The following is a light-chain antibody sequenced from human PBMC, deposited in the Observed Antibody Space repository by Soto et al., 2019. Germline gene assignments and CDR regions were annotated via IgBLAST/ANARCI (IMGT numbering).Light chain of an antibody. Sequence: DIQMTQSPSSLSASVGDRVTITCRARESIANYLNWYQQKPGKAPNLLIYAASTLQTGGPSRFSGSGSGTDFTLTISSLQTEDFATYFCQQSYISPYTFGQGTKLDI. V-gene: IGKV1-39*01. CDR2: AAS. J-gene: IGKJ2*01. CDR1: ESIANY. CDR3: QQSYISPYT.